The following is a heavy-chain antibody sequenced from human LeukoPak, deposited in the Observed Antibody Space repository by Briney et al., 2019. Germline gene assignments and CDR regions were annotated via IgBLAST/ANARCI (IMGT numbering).Heavy chain of an antibody. D-gene: IGHD3-16*01. CDR2: INHSGST. CDR1: GGSISSYY. J-gene: IGHJ4*02. V-gene: IGHV4-34*01. Sequence: SETLSLTCTVSGGSISSYYWSWIRQPPGKGLEWIGEINHSGSTNYNPSLKSRVTISVDTSKNQFSLKLSSVTAADTAVYYCARAWGTRRKYFDYWGQGTLVTVSS. CDR3: ARAWGTRRKYFDY.